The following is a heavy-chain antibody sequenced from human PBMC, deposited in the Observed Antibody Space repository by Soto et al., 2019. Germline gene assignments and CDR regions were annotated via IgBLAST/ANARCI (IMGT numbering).Heavy chain of an antibody. Sequence: PGGSLRLSCAASGFTFSSYAMSWVRQAPGKGLEWASAISGSGGSTYYADSVKGRFTISRDNSKNTLYLQMNSLRAEDTAVYYCAKDPDEYYYDSSGYLYYFDYWGQGTLVTVSS. J-gene: IGHJ4*02. CDR2: ISGSGGST. CDR3: AKDPDEYYYDSSGYLYYFDY. D-gene: IGHD3-22*01. CDR1: GFTFSSYA. V-gene: IGHV3-23*01.